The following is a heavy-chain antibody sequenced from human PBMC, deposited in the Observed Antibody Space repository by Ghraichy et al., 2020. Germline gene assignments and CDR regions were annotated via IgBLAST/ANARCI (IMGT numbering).Heavy chain of an antibody. CDR1: GFTFSSYS. V-gene: IGHV3-48*04. J-gene: IGHJ4*02. D-gene: IGHD2-15*01. CDR2: IGSGGSSS. Sequence: GALRLSCAASGFTFSSYSMNWVRQAPGKGLEWVSYIGSGGSSSYYADSVKGRFTISRDNAKNSVYLDMNSLRAEDTALYYCVRDGCSGRTCTFYNWGQGALVTVSS. CDR3: VRDGCSGRTCTFYN.